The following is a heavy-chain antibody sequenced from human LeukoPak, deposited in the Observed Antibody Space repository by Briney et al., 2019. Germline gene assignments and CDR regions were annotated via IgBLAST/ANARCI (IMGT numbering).Heavy chain of an antibody. CDR1: GFTFSGHG. V-gene: IGHV3-33*08. D-gene: IGHD3-10*01. CDR3: ARDPYGSGDGYFDY. CDR2: IWYNGSKK. Sequence: GGPLRLSCAASGFTFSGHGMHWVRQAPGKGLEWVAIIWYNGSKKYYAESVKGRFTISRDNSKNTLYLQMSSLRAEDTAVYYCARDPYGSGDGYFDYWGQGTLVTVSS. J-gene: IGHJ4*02.